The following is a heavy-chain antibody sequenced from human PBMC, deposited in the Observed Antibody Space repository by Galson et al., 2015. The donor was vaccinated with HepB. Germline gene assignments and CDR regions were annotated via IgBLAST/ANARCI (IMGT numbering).Heavy chain of an antibody. CDR2: IYWNDDK. J-gene: IGHJ5*02. Sequence: PALVKPTQTLTLTCSCSGFSVSTSGVGVAWLRQPSGKALEWLALIYWNDDKRYRPSLKSRLTITKDTSKNQVVLTMTNMDPADSATYFCAHRTLPTQFGTWGQGTLVTVSS. CDR3: AHRTLPTQFGT. V-gene: IGHV2-5*01. CDR1: GFSVSTSGVG. D-gene: IGHD2-15*01.